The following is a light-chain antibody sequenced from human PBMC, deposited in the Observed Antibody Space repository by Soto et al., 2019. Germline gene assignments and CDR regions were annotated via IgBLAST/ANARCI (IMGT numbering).Light chain of an antibody. CDR3: QQYKDWPPYT. CDR1: QSVGGN. Sequence: EIVLTQSPATLSVSPGERVTLSCRASQSVGGNLAWYQHKPGQAPRRLIYRVSNRDTGIPARFSASGSGTEVTLTISSLQSEDFAVYYCQQYKDWPPYTFGQGNNLDMK. CDR2: RVS. J-gene: IGKJ2*01. V-gene: IGKV3-15*01.